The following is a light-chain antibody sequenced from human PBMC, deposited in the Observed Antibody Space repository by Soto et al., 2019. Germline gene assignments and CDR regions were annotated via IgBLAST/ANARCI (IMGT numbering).Light chain of an antibody. V-gene: IGLV1-40*01. CDR1: NSNLGAGYD. CDR3: QAYDYSLTGMV. Sequence: QSVVTQPPSVSGAPGQRVTISCTGNNSNLGAGYDVHWYQQLPGVAPKLVIFGNRNRTSGVPERFSGSKSGTSASLAITGLQAEDEADYYCQAYDYSLTGMVFGGGTKLTVL. J-gene: IGLJ3*02. CDR2: GNR.